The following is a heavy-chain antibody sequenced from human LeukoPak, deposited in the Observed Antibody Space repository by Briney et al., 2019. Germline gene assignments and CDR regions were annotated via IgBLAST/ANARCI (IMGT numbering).Heavy chain of an antibody. D-gene: IGHD3-3*01. CDR1: GGSISSSSYY. Sequence: SETLSLTCTVSGGSISSSSYYWGWIRQPPGKGLEWIGSIYYSGSTYYNPSLKSRVTISVDTSKNQFSLKLSSVTAADTAVYYCARQDCDFWSGSYYMDVWGKGTTVTVSS. V-gene: IGHV4-39*01. CDR2: IYYSGST. J-gene: IGHJ6*03. CDR3: ARQDCDFWSGSYYMDV.